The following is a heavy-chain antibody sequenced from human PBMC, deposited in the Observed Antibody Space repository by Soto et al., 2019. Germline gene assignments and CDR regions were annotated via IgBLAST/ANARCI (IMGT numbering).Heavy chain of an antibody. CDR2: ISGSGGVT. D-gene: IGHD6-25*01. V-gene: IGHV3-23*01. J-gene: IGHJ4*02. CDR3: AIFCVIVADGNCIDEYFGC. CDR1: GFTLSSYA. Sequence: RGSLRLSCAASGFTLSSYAMSWVRQAPGKGLEWVSAISGSGGVTYYADSVKGRFTISRDNSKNTLYLQMNSLRAEDTHVHHCAIFCVIVADGNCIDEYFGCCGQRSLVTVSS.